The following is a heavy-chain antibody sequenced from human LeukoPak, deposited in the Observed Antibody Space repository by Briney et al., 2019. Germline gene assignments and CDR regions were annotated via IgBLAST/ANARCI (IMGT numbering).Heavy chain of an antibody. J-gene: IGHJ4*02. CDR2: IYYSGST. CDR3: ARAAPRGGENY. CDR1: GGSISSGGYY. Sequence: PSETLSLTCTVSGGSISSGGYYWSWIRRHPGKGLEWIGYIYYSGSTYYNPSLKSRVTISVDTSKNQFSLKLSSVTAADTAVYYCARAAPRGGENYWGQGTLVTVSS. D-gene: IGHD3-10*01. V-gene: IGHV4-31*03.